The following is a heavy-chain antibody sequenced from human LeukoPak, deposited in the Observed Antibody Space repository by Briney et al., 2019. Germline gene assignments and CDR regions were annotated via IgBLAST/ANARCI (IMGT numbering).Heavy chain of an antibody. J-gene: IGHJ5*02. CDR3: ARAGATRDWFDP. CDR1: GGSISSSSYY. CDR2: IYYSGST. Sequence: PSETLSLTCTVSGGSISSSSYYWGWIRQPPGKGLEWIGSIYYSGSTYYNPSLKSRVTISVDTSKNQFSLKLSSVTAADTAVYYCARAGATRDWFDPWGQGTLVTVSS. V-gene: IGHV4-39*07. D-gene: IGHD1-26*01.